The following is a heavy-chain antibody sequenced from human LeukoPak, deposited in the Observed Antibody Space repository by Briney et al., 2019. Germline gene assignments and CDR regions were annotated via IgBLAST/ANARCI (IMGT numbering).Heavy chain of an antibody. CDR3: ASAIQLGYSSSWAFDY. CDR1: GFTFSSYS. J-gene: IGHJ4*02. V-gene: IGHV3-21*01. D-gene: IGHD6-13*01. Sequence: GGSLRLSCAASGFTFSSYSMNWVRQAPGKGLEWVSSISSSSSYIYYADSVKGRFTISRDNAKNSLYLQMNSLRAEDTAVYYCASAIQLGYSSSWAFDYWGQGTLVTVSS. CDR2: ISSSSSYI.